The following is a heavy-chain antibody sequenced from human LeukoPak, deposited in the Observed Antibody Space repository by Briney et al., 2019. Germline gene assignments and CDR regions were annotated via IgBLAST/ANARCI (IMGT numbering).Heavy chain of an antibody. CDR1: GFTFSTYS. D-gene: IGHD3-16*01. Sequence: PGGSLRLSCAASGFTFSTYSMNWVRQTPGKGLDWVSSIGASGSHIYYADSVKGRFTISRDNAKSSLYLQVNSLRAEDTAVYYCARVGRGGTREDTFDIWGQGTMATVSS. V-gene: IGHV3-21*01. CDR2: IGASGSHI. CDR3: ARVGRGGTREDTFDI. J-gene: IGHJ3*02.